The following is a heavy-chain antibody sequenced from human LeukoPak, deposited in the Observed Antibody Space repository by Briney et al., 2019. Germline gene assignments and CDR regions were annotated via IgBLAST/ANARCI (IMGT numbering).Heavy chain of an antibody. V-gene: IGHV4-59*01. J-gene: IGHJ3*02. Sequence: SETLSLACTVSSDSISSYYWSWIRQPPGKGLEWIGYIYYSGSTNYNPSLKSRVTISVDTSKNQFSLKLSSVTAADTAVYYCARDLKGLLWFGELIDAGDAFDIWGQGTMVTVSS. D-gene: IGHD3-10*01. CDR3: ARDLKGLLWFGELIDAGDAFDI. CDR2: IYYSGST. CDR1: SDSISSYY.